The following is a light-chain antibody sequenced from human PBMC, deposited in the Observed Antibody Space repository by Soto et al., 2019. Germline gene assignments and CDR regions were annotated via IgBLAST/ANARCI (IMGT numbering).Light chain of an antibody. CDR1: QSVSSN. CDR3: QQYNNWPYT. J-gene: IGKJ2*01. CDR2: GAS. Sequence: EIVMTQSPATLSVSPGERATLSCRASQSVSSNLAWYQQKPGLAPRLLIYGASTRATGISARFSGSGSGTEFTLTISSLQSEDFAVYYCQQYNNWPYTFGQGTKLEIK. V-gene: IGKV3-15*01.